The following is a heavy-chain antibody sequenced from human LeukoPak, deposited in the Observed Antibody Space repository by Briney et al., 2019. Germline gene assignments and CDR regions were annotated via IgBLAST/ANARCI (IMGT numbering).Heavy chain of an antibody. D-gene: IGHD3-22*01. CDR3: ARAQNYYDSSGYLFDY. CDR2: IFYSGST. CDR1: GGSISSSSYY. V-gene: IGHV4-39*01. J-gene: IGHJ4*02. Sequence: PSETLSLTCTVSGGSISSSSYYWGWIRQPPGKGLEWIGSIFYSGSTFYNPSLKSRVTMSVDTSKNQFSLRLSSVTAADTAVYYCARAQNYYDSSGYLFDYWGQGTLVTVSS.